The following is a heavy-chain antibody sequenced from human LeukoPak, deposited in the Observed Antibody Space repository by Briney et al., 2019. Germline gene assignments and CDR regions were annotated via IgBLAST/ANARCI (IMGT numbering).Heavy chain of an antibody. CDR3: ARGYSSSWYFNWFDP. CDR1: GGSITSGTYY. Sequence: SDTLSLTCSVSGGSITSGTYYWAWIRQPPGKGLEWIASIHYSGRNYNNPSLNSRVTMSVDTSKNQFSLKLSSVTAADTAVYYCARGYSSSWYFNWFDPWGQGTLVTVSS. D-gene: IGHD6-13*01. J-gene: IGHJ5*02. V-gene: IGHV4-39*07. CDR2: IHYSGRN.